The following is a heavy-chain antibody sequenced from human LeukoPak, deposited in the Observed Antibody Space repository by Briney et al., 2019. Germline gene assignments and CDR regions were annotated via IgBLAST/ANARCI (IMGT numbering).Heavy chain of an antibody. V-gene: IGHV3-33*01. J-gene: IGHJ4*02. D-gene: IGHD1-14*01. CDR1: GFTFGGYG. Sequence: HPGGSLRLSCAGSGFTFGGYGMHWFRQTPGKGLEWVAVIAYDGSRAFYADSVKGRFTISRDNSKNTMSVQMDDLRAEDTAVYYCTRYNNDHLDYWGQGTLVTVSS. CDR2: IAYDGSRA. CDR3: TRYNNDHLDY.